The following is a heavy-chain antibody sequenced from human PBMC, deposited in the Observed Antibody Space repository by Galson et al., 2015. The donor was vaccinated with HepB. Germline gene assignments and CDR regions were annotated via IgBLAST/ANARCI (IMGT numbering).Heavy chain of an antibody. V-gene: IGHV5-51*01. CDR2: IYSGDSDT. D-gene: IGHD3-22*01. Sequence: QSGAEVKKPGESLKISCKGSGYSFTSYWIGWVRQMPGKGLEWMGIIYSGDSDTRYSPSFQGQVTISADKSISTAYLQWSSLKASDTAMYYCARQHYYDSSGSPDGGAFDIWGQGTMVTVSS. J-gene: IGHJ3*02. CDR1: GYSFTSYW. CDR3: ARQHYYDSSGSPDGGAFDI.